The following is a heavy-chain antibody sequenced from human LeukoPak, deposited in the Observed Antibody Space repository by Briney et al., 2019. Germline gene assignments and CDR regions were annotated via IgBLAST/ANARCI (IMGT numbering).Heavy chain of an antibody. D-gene: IGHD3-10*01. V-gene: IGHV4-34*01. CDR3: ASVGVRGVTIYYFDN. CDR2: INHSGST. J-gene: IGHJ4*02. Sequence: SGTLSLTCAVYGGSLSGYYWSWIRQPPEKGLEWIGEINHSGSTNYNPSLKSRVTISVDTSKNQFSLKLSSVTAADTAVYYCASVGVRGVTIYYFDNWGQGTLVTVSS. CDR1: GGSLSGYY.